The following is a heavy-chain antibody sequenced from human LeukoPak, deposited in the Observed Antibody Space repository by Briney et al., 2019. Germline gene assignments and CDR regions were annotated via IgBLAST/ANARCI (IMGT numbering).Heavy chain of an antibody. Sequence: SETLSLTCTVSGGSISSYYWSWIRQPPGKGLEWIGYIYSNGITTYNPSLKSRVTISVDTSKNLFSLKLNSVTAADTAVYYCARVLRVAAAGRVLFDYWGQGTLVTVSS. V-gene: IGHV4-59*08. CDR1: GGSISSYY. CDR3: ARVLRVAAAGRVLFDY. D-gene: IGHD6-13*01. CDR2: IYSNGIT. J-gene: IGHJ4*02.